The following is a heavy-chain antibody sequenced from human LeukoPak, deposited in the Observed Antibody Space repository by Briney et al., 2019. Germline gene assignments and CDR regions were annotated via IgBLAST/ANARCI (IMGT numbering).Heavy chain of an antibody. D-gene: IGHD1-7*01. CDR3: ATTGAKSDY. J-gene: IGHJ4*02. CDR2: IYHSGST. V-gene: IGHV4-38-2*01. CDR1: GYSISSGYY. Sequence: SETLSLTCAVSGYSISSGYYWGWIRQPPGKGLEWIGSIYHSGSTYYNPSLKSRVTISVDTSKNQFSLKLSSVTAADTAVYYCATTGAKSDYWGQGTLVTVSS.